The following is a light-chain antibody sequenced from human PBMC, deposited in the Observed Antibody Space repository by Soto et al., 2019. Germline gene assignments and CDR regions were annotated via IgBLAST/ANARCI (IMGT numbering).Light chain of an antibody. CDR1: QSISSW. J-gene: IGKJ1*01. CDR3: QHMRT. Sequence: DIQMTPSPSTLSASVGDRVTITCRASQSISSWLAWYQQKPGKAPKLLIYDASTLENGVPSRFSGSGFGTEFSLTISSLQPDDFGSYYCQHMRTFGQGTKWDIK. CDR2: DAS. V-gene: IGKV1-5*01.